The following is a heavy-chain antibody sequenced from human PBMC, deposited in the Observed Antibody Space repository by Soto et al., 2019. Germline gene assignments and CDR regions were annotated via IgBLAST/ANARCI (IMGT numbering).Heavy chain of an antibody. Sequence: QVQLQESGPGLVKPSQTLSLTSTVSGGSISSGGYYWSWIRQHPGKGLEWIGYLYYSGSTYYTPSLKSRVTVSVDTSKTQFALTLSSVTAADTAVYYCARSIDPWCQGTLVTVSS. J-gene: IGHJ5*02. V-gene: IGHV4-31*03. CDR3: ARSIDP. CDR2: LYYSGST. CDR1: GGSISSGGYY.